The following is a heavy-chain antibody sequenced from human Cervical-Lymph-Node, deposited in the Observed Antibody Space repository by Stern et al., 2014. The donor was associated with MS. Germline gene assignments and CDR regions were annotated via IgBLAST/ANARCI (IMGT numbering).Heavy chain of an antibody. CDR2: IYPDDSDI. V-gene: IGHV5-51*03. CDR3: ARPPPRRKWDDPNYGMDV. Sequence: EVQLLESGAEVKKPGESLKISCKGSGYTFTNNWIAWVSQMPGKGLEWMGIIYPDDSDIRYSPSLQGQVTISADKSIRTAYLQSRSLKAADSAVYYCARPPPRRKWDDPNYGMDVWGQGTTVTVSS. CDR1: GYTFTNNW. D-gene: IGHD1-1*01. J-gene: IGHJ6*02.